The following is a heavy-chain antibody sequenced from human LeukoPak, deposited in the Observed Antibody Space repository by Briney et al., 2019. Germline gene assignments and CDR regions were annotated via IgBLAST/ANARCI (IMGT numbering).Heavy chain of an antibody. J-gene: IGHJ4*02. CDR3: ASGWIRYNYFDT. V-gene: IGHV4-59*01. CDR1: GDAISGYY. Sequence: PSETLSLTCTVFGDAISGYYWSWIRQSPGQGLEWIGYVYYSGSTNYNPSLSSRVTISIDTPKNQFSLNLTSVTAADTALYYCASGWIRYNYFDTWGQGALVTVSS. D-gene: IGHD6-19*01. CDR2: VYYSGST.